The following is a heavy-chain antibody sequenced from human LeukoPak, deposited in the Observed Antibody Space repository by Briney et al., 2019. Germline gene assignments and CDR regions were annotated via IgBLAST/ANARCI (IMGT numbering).Heavy chain of an antibody. D-gene: IGHD3-3*01. CDR2: IYTSGST. CDR3: ARGNVLRFLEWAHLDY. V-gene: IGHV4-61*02. CDR1: GGSISSGSYY. Sequence: ETSETLSLTCTVSGGSISSGSYYWSWIRQPAGKGLEWIGRIYTSGSTNYNPSLKSRVTISVDTSKNQFSLKLSSVTAADTAVYYCARGNVLRFLEWAHLDYWGQGTLVTVSS. J-gene: IGHJ4*02.